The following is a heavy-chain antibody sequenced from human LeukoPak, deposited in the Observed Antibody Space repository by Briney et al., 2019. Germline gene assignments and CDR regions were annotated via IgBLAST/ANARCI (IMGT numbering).Heavy chain of an antibody. J-gene: IGHJ5*02. CDR2: ISAYNGNT. Sequence: ASVKVSCKASGYTFTSYGISWVRQAPGQGLEWMGWISAYNGNTNYAQKLQGRVTMTTDTSTSTAYMELRSLRSDDTAVYYCAREDADDRYFDREYNWFDPWGQGTLVTVSS. CDR1: GYTFTSYG. D-gene: IGHD3-9*01. CDR3: AREDADDRYFDREYNWFDP. V-gene: IGHV1-18*01.